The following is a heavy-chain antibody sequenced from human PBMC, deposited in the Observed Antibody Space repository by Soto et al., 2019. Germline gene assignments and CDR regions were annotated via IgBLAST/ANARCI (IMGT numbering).Heavy chain of an antibody. CDR1: GYTFTSYG. V-gene: IGHV1-18*01. CDR2: ISAYNGNT. D-gene: IGHD3-10*01. Sequence: VKFYCKGSGYTFTSYGISWVRKAPGQGLEWMGWISAYNGNTNYAQKLQGRVTMTTDTSTSTAYMELRSLRSDDTAVYYCARKSRDYYGLIDYWGQGTLVTVSS. CDR3: ARKSRDYYGLIDY. J-gene: IGHJ4*02.